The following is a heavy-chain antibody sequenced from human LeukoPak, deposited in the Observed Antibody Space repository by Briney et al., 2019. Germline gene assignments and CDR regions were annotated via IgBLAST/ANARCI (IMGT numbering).Heavy chain of an antibody. CDR2: ISYDGSNK. CDR1: GFTFSSHA. Sequence: PGGSLRLSCAASGFTFSSHAMHWVRQAPGKGLEWVAVISYDGSNKYYADSVKGRFTISRDNSQNTLYLQMNSLRAEDTAVYYCARGYCSSTRCHFDYWGQGTLVTVSS. CDR3: ARGYCSSTRCHFDY. J-gene: IGHJ4*02. V-gene: IGHV3-30-3*01. D-gene: IGHD2-2*01.